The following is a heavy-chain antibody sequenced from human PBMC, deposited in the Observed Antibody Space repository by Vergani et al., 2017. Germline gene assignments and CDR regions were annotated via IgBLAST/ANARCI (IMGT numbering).Heavy chain of an antibody. J-gene: IGHJ3*02. CDR3: AKVGRSEVAVTFGAFDI. CDR2: ISSDGGST. V-gene: IGHV3-23*04. D-gene: IGHD6-19*01. Sequence: EVHLEESGGGLVQPGGSLRLSCAASGFTFSTYAMTWVRQAPGTGLEWVAMISSDGGSTYYAASVKGRLTISRDISKNTLFLHMNSMRPEDTAVYYCAKVGRSEVAVTFGAFDIWGQGTMVTVSS. CDR1: GFTFSTYA.